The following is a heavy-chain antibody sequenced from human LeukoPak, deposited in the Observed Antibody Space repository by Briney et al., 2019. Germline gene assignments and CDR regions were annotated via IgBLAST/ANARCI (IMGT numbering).Heavy chain of an antibody. D-gene: IGHD3-3*01. V-gene: IGHV4-34*01. CDR1: GGSFSGYY. CDR3: ARGKARTYYDFWSGYQRDYFDY. J-gene: IGHJ4*02. Sequence: PSETLSLTCAVYGGSFSGYYWSWIRQPPGKGLEWIGEINHSGSTNYNPSLKSRVTISVDTSKNQFSLKLSSVTAADPAVYYCARGKARTYYDFWSGYQRDYFDYWGQRTLVTVSS. CDR2: INHSGST.